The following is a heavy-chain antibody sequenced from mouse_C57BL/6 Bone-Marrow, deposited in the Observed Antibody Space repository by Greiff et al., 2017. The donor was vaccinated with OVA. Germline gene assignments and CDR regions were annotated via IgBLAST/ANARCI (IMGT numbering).Heavy chain of an antibody. CDR2: ISDGGSYT. D-gene: IGHD2-4*01. J-gene: IGHJ4*01. CDR1: GFTFSSYA. CDR3: ARAGIIYYDYDGAMDY. V-gene: IGHV5-4*03. Sequence: EVMLVESGGGLVKPGGSLKLSCAASGFTFSSYAMSWVRQTPEKRLEWVATISDGGSYTYYPDNVKGRFTISRDNAKNNLYLQMSHLKSEDTAMYYCARAGIIYYDYDGAMDYWGQGTSVTVSS.